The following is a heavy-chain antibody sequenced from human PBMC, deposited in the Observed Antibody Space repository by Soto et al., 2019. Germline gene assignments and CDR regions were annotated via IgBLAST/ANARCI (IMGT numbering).Heavy chain of an antibody. V-gene: IGHV3-23*01. Sequence: GGSLRLSCAASGFTFSSYAMSWVRQTPGKGLEWVSGVLGGGGSTFYADSVKGRFTISRDNSKNTLYVQMNSLRVEDTAIYYCARKGPPRDAFDIWGQGTMLTVSS. CDR1: GFTFSSYA. J-gene: IGHJ3*02. CDR3: ARKGPPRDAFDI. CDR2: VLGGGGST.